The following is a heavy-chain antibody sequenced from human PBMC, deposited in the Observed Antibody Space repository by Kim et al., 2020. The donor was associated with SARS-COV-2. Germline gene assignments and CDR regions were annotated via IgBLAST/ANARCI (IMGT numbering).Heavy chain of an antibody. Sequence: SETLSLTCAVYGGSFSGYYWSWIRQPPGKGLEWIGEINHSGSTNYNPSLKSRVTISVDTSKNQFSLKLSSVTAADTVVYYCARVGGYGSGGSCYRYNWFDPWGQGTLVTVSS. D-gene: IGHD2-15*01. V-gene: IGHV4-34*01. CDR1: GGSFSGYY. J-gene: IGHJ5*02. CDR3: ARVGGYGSGGSCYRYNWFDP. CDR2: INHSGST.